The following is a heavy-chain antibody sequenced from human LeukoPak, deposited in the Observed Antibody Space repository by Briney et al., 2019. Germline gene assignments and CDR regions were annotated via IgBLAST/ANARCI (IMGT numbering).Heavy chain of an antibody. V-gene: IGHV3-48*01. J-gene: IGHJ5*01. CDR3: ATGGSEYRSDWFDS. CDR1: GFRFSSYD. Sequence: PGGSLRLSCVGSGFRFSSYDMNWVRRAPGRGLEWLSYLTRTSSATWYADSVKGRFTIFRDNAKSSLYLQMNSLRVEDTAVYYCATGGSEYRSDWFDSWGQGTLVNVAS. CDR2: LTRTSSAT. D-gene: IGHD5-18*01.